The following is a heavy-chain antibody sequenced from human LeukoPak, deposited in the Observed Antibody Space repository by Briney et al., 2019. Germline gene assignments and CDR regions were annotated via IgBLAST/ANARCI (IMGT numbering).Heavy chain of an antibody. Sequence: ASVRVSCKASGYTFTSYAMHWVRQAPGQRLEWMGWINAGNGNTKYSQKFQGRVTITRDTSASTAYMELSSLRSEDTAVYYCARASAHYGSGSIDYWGQGTLVTVSS. CDR2: INAGNGNT. CDR1: GYTFTSYA. CDR3: ARASAHYGSGSIDY. J-gene: IGHJ4*02. D-gene: IGHD3-10*01. V-gene: IGHV1-3*01.